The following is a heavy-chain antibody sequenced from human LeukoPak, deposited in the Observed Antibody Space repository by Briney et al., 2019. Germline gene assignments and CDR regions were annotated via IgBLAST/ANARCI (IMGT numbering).Heavy chain of an antibody. CDR3: ARAIVVVPAARRNGGMDV. J-gene: IGHJ6*02. CDR2: IYYSGST. D-gene: IGHD2-2*01. Sequence: SETLSLTCTVSGGSISSGGYYWSWIRQPPGKGLEWIGYIYYSGSTNYNPSLKSRVTISVDTSKNQFSLKLSSVTAADTAVYYCARAIVVVPAARRNGGMDVWGQGTTVTVSS. V-gene: IGHV4-61*08. CDR1: GGSISSGGYY.